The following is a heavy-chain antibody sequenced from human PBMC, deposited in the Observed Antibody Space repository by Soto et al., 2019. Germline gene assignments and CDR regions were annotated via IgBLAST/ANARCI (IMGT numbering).Heavy chain of an antibody. Sequence: SETLSLTCTVPGGSISSYYWSWIRQPPGKGLEWIGYIYYSGSTNYNPSLKSRVAISVDTSKNQFSLKLSSVTAAGTAVYYCARDLYNWNDFWFDPWGQGTLDTVSS. V-gene: IGHV4-59*01. CDR1: GGSISSYY. CDR3: ARDLYNWNDFWFDP. J-gene: IGHJ5*02. CDR2: IYYSGST. D-gene: IGHD1-1*01.